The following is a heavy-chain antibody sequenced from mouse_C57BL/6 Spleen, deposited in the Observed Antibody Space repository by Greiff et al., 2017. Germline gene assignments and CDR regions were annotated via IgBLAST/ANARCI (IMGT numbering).Heavy chain of an antibody. CDR3: ARGVFITTVVPYFDY. CDR2: FHPYNDDT. Sequence: QVQLQQSGAELVKPGASVKMSCKASGYTFTTYPIEWMKQNHGKSLEWIGNFHPYNDDTKYNEKFKGKATLTVDKSSSTVYLELSRLTSDDSAVYYCARGVFITTVVPYFDYWGQGTTLTVSS. D-gene: IGHD1-1*01. V-gene: IGHV1-47*01. J-gene: IGHJ2*01. CDR1: GYTFTTYP.